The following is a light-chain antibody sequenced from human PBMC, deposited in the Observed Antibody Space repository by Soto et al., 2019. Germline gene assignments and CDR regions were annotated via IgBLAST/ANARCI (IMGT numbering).Light chain of an antibody. CDR3: QQYGGSPRT. CDR2: DAS. V-gene: IGKV3-20*01. CDR1: QSISQS. Sequence: IVLTPSPGTLSLSPGERVTLSCRASQSISQSLAWYQQRPGQSPRLLIYDASRRATGIPDRFTGSGFGTDFTLTISRLAPEDLAVYYCQQYGGSPRTFGQGTRWIS. J-gene: IGKJ1*01.